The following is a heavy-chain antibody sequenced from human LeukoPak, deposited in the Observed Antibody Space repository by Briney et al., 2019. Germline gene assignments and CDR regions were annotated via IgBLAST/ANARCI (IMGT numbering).Heavy chain of an antibody. V-gene: IGHV5-51*01. Sequence: PGESLKISCKGSGYDFTNYWIGWVRQMPGKGLELMGIIYPSDSDTRYSPSFQGQVTISADKSINTASLQWSSLKASDTAMYYCARSRRYYFDSSGYYFAYWGQGTLVTVSS. J-gene: IGHJ4*02. CDR1: GYDFTNYW. CDR2: IYPSDSDT. CDR3: ARSRRYYFDSSGYYFAY. D-gene: IGHD3-22*01.